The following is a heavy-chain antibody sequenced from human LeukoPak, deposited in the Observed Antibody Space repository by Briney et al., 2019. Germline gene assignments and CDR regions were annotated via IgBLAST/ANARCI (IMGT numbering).Heavy chain of an antibody. CDR2: IYYSGST. D-gene: IGHD3-9*01. V-gene: IGHV4-39*01. CDR3: ARGSLVRYFDYYYYYGMDV. CDR1: GGSISSSSYY. J-gene: IGHJ6*02. Sequence: SETLSLTCTVSGGSISSSSYYWGWIRQPPGKGLEWIGSIYYSGSTYYTPSLKSRVTISVDTSKNQFSLKLSSVTAADTAVYYCARGSLVRYFDYYYYYGMDVWGQGTTVTVSS.